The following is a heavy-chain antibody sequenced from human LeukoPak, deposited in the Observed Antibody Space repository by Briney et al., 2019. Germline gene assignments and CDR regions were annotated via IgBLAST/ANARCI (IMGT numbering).Heavy chain of an antibody. CDR2: IYYSGST. V-gene: IGHV4-59*01. J-gene: IGHJ4*02. D-gene: IGHD3-22*01. CDR1: GGSISSYY. CDR3: ARGRYYYDSSATYYFDY. Sequence: SETLSLTCTVSGGSISSYYWSWIRQPPGKGLEWRGYIYYSGSTNYNPSLKSRVTISVDTSKNQFSLKLSSVTAADTAVYYCARGRYYYDSSATYYFDYWGQGTLVTVSS.